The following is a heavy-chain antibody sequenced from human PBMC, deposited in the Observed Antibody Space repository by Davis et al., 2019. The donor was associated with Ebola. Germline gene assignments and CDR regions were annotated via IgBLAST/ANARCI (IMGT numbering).Heavy chain of an antibody. V-gene: IGHV3-48*02. Sequence: PGGPLRLSCAASGFTFSSYSMNWVRQAPGKGLEWVSYISSSSSTIYYADSVKGRFTISRDNAKNSLYLQMNSLRDEDTAVYYCAREELGYCSGGSCPNYYYYYGMDVWGQGTTVTVSS. CDR1: GFTFSSYS. D-gene: IGHD2-15*01. CDR3: AREELGYCSGGSCPNYYYYYGMDV. CDR2: ISSSSSTI. J-gene: IGHJ6*02.